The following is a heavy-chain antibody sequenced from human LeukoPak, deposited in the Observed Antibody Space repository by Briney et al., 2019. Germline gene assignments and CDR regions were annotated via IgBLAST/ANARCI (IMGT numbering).Heavy chain of an antibody. J-gene: IGHJ4*02. D-gene: IGHD3-9*01. Sequence: GGSLRLSCEASGFTFNPYSMNWVRQAPGKGLEWVSYITGNSHTIYYADSVKGRFTISRDNAKNSLHLQMNSLRAEDTAVYYCARDMGIVTGYYVDYWGQGTLVTVSS. CDR3: ARDMGIVTGYYVDY. CDR1: GFTFNPYS. V-gene: IGHV3-48*01. CDR2: ITGNSHTI.